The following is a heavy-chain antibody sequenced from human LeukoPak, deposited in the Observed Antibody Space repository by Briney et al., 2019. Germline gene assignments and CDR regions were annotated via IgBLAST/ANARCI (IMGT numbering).Heavy chain of an antibody. V-gene: IGHV3-48*02. CDR3: ARENDSWGPNNLDL. CDR2: IDTSSSTM. Sequence: RGGSLRLSCAASGFTFSNYAMNWVRQAPGKGVEWISYIDTSSSTMYYADSVMGRFTISRDNAKESLYLQMNSLRDEDTAVYYCARENDSWGPNNLDLWGQGTMVTVSS. D-gene: IGHD7-27*01. J-gene: IGHJ3*01. CDR1: GFTFSNYA.